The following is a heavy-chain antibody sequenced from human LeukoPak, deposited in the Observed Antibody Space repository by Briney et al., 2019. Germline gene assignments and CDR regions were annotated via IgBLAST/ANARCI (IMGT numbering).Heavy chain of an antibody. CDR2: IKLDGSEK. J-gene: IGHJ4*02. Sequence: PGGSLRLSCVASGFTFGKYWMSWVRQAPGKGLEWVANIKLDGSEKNYVDSVKGRFTISRDNTKNSLYLQMNSLGAEDTAVFYCASDQYDTWSRRGNFDSWGQGTLVIVSS. CDR1: GFTFGKYW. CDR3: ASDQYDTWSRRGNFDS. D-gene: IGHD3-3*01. V-gene: IGHV3-7*03.